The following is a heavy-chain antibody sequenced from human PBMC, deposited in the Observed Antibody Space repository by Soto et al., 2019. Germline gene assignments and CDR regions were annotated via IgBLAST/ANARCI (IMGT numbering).Heavy chain of an antibody. CDR3: AREALYYYYGMDV. J-gene: IGHJ6*04. V-gene: IGHV1-2*04. CDR1: GYTFTGYY. CDR2: INPNSGGT. Sequence: ASVKVSCKASGYTFTGYYMHWVRQAPGQGLEWMGWINPNSGGTNYAQKFQGWVTMTRDTSISTAYMELRRLRSDDTAVYYCAREALYYYYGMDVWGKGTTVTVSS.